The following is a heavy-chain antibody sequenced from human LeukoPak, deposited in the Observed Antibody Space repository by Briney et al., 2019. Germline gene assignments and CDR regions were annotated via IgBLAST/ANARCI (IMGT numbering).Heavy chain of an antibody. CDR1: GYTFTSYA. CDR2: INTNTGNP. D-gene: IGHD3-3*01. J-gene: IGHJ5*02. CDR3: ARDYLRFLEWLQGNWFDP. V-gene: IGHV7-4-1*02. Sequence: GASVKVSCKASGYTFTSYAMNWVRQAPGQGLEWMGWINTNTGNPTYAQGFTGRFVFSLDTSVSTAYLQISSLKAEDTAVYYCARDYLRFLEWLQGNWFDPWGQGTLVTVSS.